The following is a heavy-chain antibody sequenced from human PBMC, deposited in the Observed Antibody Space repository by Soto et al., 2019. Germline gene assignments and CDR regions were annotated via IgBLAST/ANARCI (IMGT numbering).Heavy chain of an antibody. V-gene: IGHV3-23*01. D-gene: IGHD2-15*01. CDR3: AKSRPIYCSGGSCYPAYYYYYYMDV. CDR1: GFTFSSYA. Sequence: EGSLRLSCAASGFTFSSYAMSWVRQAPGKGLEWVSAISGSGGSTYYADSVKGRFTISRDNSKNTLYLQMNSLRAEDTAVYYCAKSRPIYCSGGSCYPAYYYYYYMDVWGKGTTVTVSS. CDR2: ISGSGGST. J-gene: IGHJ6*03.